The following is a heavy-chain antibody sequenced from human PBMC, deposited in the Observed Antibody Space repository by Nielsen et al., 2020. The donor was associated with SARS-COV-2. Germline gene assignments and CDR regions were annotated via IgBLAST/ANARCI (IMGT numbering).Heavy chain of an antibody. CDR3: ARHNSPTIFGVVIETSGMDV. Sequence: WVRQAPGQGLGWMGRINPNSGGTNYAQKFQGRVTMTRNTSISTAYMELSSLRSEDTAVYYCARHNSPTIFGVVIETSGMDVWGQGTTVTVSS. J-gene: IGHJ6*02. D-gene: IGHD3-3*01. CDR2: INPNSGGT. V-gene: IGHV1/OR15-1*04.